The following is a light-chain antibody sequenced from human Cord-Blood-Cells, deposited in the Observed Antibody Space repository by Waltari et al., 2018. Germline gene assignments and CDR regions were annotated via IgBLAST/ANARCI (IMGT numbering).Light chain of an antibody. J-gene: IGLJ3*02. Sequence: QYALTQPASVSGSPGPPITISCTGTSSDVGGYNLVSWYQQHPGKAPKLMIYEGSKRPSGVSNRFSGSKSGNTASLTISGLQAEDEADYYCCSYAGSSTPNWVFGGGTKLTVL. CDR1: SSDVGGYNL. CDR2: EGS. CDR3: CSYAGSSTPNWV. V-gene: IGLV2-23*01.